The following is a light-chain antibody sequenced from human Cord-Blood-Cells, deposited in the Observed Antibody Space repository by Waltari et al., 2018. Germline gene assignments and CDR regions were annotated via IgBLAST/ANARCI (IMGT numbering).Light chain of an antibody. CDR1: LSVSSN. Sequence: EIVMTHFPAALSVSPGDRAPLSCRASLSVSSNLAWYPRKPGQAPRLRIYGASTRATGIPARFSGSGSGTEFTLTISSLQSEDFAVYYCQQYNNWYTFGQGTKLEIK. V-gene: IGKV3-15*01. CDR3: QQYNNWYT. J-gene: IGKJ2*01. CDR2: GAS.